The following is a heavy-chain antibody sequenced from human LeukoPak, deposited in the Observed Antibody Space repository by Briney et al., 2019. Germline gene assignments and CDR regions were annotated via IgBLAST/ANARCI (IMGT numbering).Heavy chain of an antibody. CDR3: ARDWFLSTYYYGSGSYFTP. CDR1: GYTFTGYY. Sequence: ASVKVSCKASGYTFTGYYMHCVRQAPGQGLEWMGRINPNSGGTNYAQKFQGRVTMTRDTSISTAYMELSRLRSDDTAVYYCARDWFLSTYYYGSGSYFTPWGQGTLVTVSS. V-gene: IGHV1-2*06. J-gene: IGHJ5*02. CDR2: INPNSGGT. D-gene: IGHD3-10*01.